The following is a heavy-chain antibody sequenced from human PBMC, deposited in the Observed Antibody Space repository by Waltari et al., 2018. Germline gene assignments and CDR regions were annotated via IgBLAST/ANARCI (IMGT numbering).Heavy chain of an antibody. D-gene: IGHD1-26*01. CDR2: RWHDGKAK. Sequence: VQLVESGGGVVQPGGSLRLSCAASGFNFSLSGLNWVRRAPGKGLEGGAVRWHDGKAKDYADSVKGRFTRSRDNSKNTLHLQMSSLRDEETAIYYCARRGPEEVGSLDYWGQGTLVSVSS. V-gene: IGHV3-33*01. CDR3: ARRGPEEVGSLDY. J-gene: IGHJ4*02. CDR1: GFNFSLSG.